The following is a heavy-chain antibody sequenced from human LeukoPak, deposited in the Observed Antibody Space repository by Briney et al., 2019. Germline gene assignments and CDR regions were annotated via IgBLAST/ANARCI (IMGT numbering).Heavy chain of an antibody. CDR3: AKVEGSHSSSAVGA. V-gene: IGHV3-23*01. J-gene: IGHJ5*02. D-gene: IGHD6-6*01. Sequence: GGSLRLSCAASGFTFSSYAMSWVRQAPGKGLEWVSAISGSGGSTYYADSVKGRFTISRDNSKNTLYLQMNSLRAEDTAVYYCAKVEGSHSSSAVGAWGQGTLVTVSS. CDR2: ISGSGGST. CDR1: GFTFSSYA.